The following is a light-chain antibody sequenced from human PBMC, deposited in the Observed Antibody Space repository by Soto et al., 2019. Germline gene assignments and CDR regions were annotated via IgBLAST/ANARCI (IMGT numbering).Light chain of an antibody. V-gene: IGKV1-5*01. CDR2: DGT. Sequence: DIQMTQSPSTLSASVGDRVTITCWASQSIGSWLAWHQQKPGKAPKLLIYDGTYLESGVPSRFSGSGSGTEFTLTISSLQPDDSATYYCQQYDSFSVWTVGQGTKVDIK. J-gene: IGKJ1*01. CDR3: QQYDSFSVWT. CDR1: QSIGSW.